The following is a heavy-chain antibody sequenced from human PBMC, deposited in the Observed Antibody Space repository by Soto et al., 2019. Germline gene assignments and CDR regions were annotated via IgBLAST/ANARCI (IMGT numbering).Heavy chain of an antibody. CDR1: GYIFVNYG. CDR3: VMVDNYVTPTPQDV. V-gene: IGHV1-18*01. Sequence: QVQLVQSGDEVKKPGASVKVSCKASGYIFVNYGIAWVRQAPGQGLEWMGWISPYTGNTHSATKVQDRLTMTTDTSTSTAYVDLGSLKSDDPAVYYCVMVDNYVTPTPQDVWGQGSTGTVSS. J-gene: IGHJ6*02. D-gene: IGHD5-12*01. CDR2: ISPYTGNT.